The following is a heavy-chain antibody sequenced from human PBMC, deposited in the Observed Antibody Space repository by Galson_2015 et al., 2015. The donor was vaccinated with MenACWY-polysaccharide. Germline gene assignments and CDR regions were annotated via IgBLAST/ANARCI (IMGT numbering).Heavy chain of an antibody. CDR2: ISNSGGST. J-gene: IGHJ4*02. CDR3: AKDKGGGSYWGNTKIDY. V-gene: IGHV3-23*01. D-gene: IGHD1-26*01. Sequence: KGPEWVTVISNSGGSTYYADSVKGRFTISRDNSKNTLFLQMNSLRAEDTAVYYCAKDKGGGSYWGNTKIDYWGQGTLVTVSS.